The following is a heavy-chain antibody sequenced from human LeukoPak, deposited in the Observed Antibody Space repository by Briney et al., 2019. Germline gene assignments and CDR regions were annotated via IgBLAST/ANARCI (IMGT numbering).Heavy chain of an antibody. Sequence: ASVKVSCKASGYTFTSYGISWVRQAPGQGLEWMGWISAYNGNTNYAQKLQGRVTMTTDTSTSTAYMELRSLRSDGTAVYYCARDGYYDSSGYHRPDYFDYWGQGTLVTVSS. J-gene: IGHJ4*02. CDR3: ARDGYYDSSGYHRPDYFDY. CDR1: GYTFTSYG. V-gene: IGHV1-18*01. D-gene: IGHD3-22*01. CDR2: ISAYNGNT.